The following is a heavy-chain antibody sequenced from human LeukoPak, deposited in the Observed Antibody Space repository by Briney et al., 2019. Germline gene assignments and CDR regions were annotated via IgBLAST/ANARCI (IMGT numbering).Heavy chain of an antibody. V-gene: IGHV3-15*01. J-gene: IGHJ4*02. CDR1: GITVSDAW. CDR3: TTPPD. CDR2: IKSRRDGGTT. Sequence: GGSLSLSCEAPGITVSDAWMSWVRQAPGKGLEWVGRIKSRRDGGTTDFAAPVKGRFSISRDDSKNTLYLQMNSLTMGDTAVYYCTTPPDLGQGTPATVSS.